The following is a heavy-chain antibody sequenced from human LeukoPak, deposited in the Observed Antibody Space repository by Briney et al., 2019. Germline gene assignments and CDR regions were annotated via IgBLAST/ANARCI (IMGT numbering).Heavy chain of an antibody. Sequence: GGSLRLSCAASGFTFSNYAMSWVRQAPGKGLEWVSTISASGGSTYYADSVKGRNTISRDNSKNTLYLQMNSLRADDTAVYYCAKVNMMGATTGGLDYWGQGTLVTVSS. V-gene: IGHV3-23*01. CDR2: ISASGGST. J-gene: IGHJ4*02. CDR3: AKVNMMGATTGGLDY. D-gene: IGHD1-26*01. CDR1: GFTFSNYA.